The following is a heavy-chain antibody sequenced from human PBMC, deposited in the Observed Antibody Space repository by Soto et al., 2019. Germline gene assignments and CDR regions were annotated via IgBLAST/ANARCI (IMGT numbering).Heavy chain of an antibody. CDR2: ISGSGGST. CDR1: GFTFSSYA. V-gene: IGHV3-23*01. D-gene: IGHD2-15*01. Sequence: EVQLLESGGGLVQPGGSLRLSCAASGFTFSSYAMSWVRQAPGKGLEWVSAISGSGGSTYYADSVKGRFTISRDNSKNTLYLQMNSLRAEDTAVYYCAKVALLVAATRFKDAFDIWGQGTMVTVSS. CDR3: AKVALLVAATRFKDAFDI. J-gene: IGHJ3*02.